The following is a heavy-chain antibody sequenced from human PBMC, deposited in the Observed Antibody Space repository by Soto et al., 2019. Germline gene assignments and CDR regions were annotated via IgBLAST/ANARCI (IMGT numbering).Heavy chain of an antibody. D-gene: IGHD3-3*01. CDR3: ARGGQDFWSGPFDY. Sequence: PSETLSLTCTVSGDSISRGFYYWSWIRQHPGKGLEWIGNIYHTGSTDFNPSLKSRVTMSADTSRNQFSLKLNSVTAADTAVYYCARGGQDFWSGPFDYWGQGAQVTVSS. J-gene: IGHJ4*02. CDR1: GDSISRGFYY. CDR2: IYHTGST. V-gene: IGHV4-31*03.